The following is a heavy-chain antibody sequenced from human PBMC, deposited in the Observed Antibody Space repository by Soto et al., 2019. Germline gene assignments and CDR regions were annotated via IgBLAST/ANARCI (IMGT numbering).Heavy chain of an antibody. CDR2: IWLAGSER. J-gene: IGHJ5*01. CDR1: GFMFGTSG. V-gene: IGHV3-33*01. D-gene: IGHD1-1*01. CDR3: ARDASGTTSFLAS. Sequence: QVQLVESGGGVVQPGRSLSLSCEASGFMFGTSGMHLVRQAPGKGLEWVSGIWLAGSERYYSDSVKGRFTISRDNSKNTLFLQMNSLRVEDTAVYFCARDASGTTSFLASWGQGTLVTVSS.